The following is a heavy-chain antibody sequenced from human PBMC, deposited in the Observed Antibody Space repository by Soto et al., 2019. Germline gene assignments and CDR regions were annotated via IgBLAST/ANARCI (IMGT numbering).Heavy chain of an antibody. D-gene: IGHD3-10*02. Sequence: PGGSLRLSCAASGFTFSGDSMNWVRQAPGKGLEWVASISTTSTYIYYADSVKGRFTISRDNAKNSLHLQMNSLRAEDTAVYYCVRDYVMDVWGQGTTVTV. J-gene: IGHJ6*02. V-gene: IGHV3-21*01. CDR3: VRDYVMDV. CDR2: ISTTSTYI. CDR1: GFTFSGDS.